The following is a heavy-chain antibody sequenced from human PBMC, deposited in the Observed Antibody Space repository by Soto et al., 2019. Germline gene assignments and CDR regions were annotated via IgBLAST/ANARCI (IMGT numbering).Heavy chain of an antibody. Sequence: QVQLVESGGGVVQPGRSLRLSCAASGFTFSSYGMHWVRQAPGKGLEWVAVIWYDGSNKYYADSVKGRFTISRDNSKNTLYLQMNSLRAEDTAVYYCARAVQILYYYYYGMDVWGQGTTVTVSS. D-gene: IGHD5-18*01. CDR1: GFTFSSYG. V-gene: IGHV3-33*01. J-gene: IGHJ6*02. CDR2: IWYDGSNK. CDR3: ARAVQILYYYYYGMDV.